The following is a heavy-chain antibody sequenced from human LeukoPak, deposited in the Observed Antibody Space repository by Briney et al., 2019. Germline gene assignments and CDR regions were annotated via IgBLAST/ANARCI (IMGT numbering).Heavy chain of an antibody. V-gene: IGHV1-18*01. Sequence: ASVKVSCKASGYTFTSYGISWVRQAPGQGLEWMGWISAYNGNTNYAQKLQGRVTMTTDTSTSTAYMELRSLRSDDTAVYYCASDLDAMIVASDAFDIWGQGTMVTVSS. CDR1: GYTFTSYG. CDR3: ASDLDAMIVASDAFDI. CDR2: ISAYNGNT. J-gene: IGHJ3*02. D-gene: IGHD3-22*01.